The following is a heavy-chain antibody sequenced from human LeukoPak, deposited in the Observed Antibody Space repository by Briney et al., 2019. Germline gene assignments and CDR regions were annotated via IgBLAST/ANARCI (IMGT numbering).Heavy chain of an antibody. Sequence: SETLSLTCTVSGVSISSYYWSWIRQPPGKGLEWIGYIYYSGSTNYNPSLKSRVTISVDTSKNQFSLKLSSVTAADTAVYYCAREVPRRDAFDIWGQGTMVTVSS. CDR2: IYYSGST. J-gene: IGHJ3*02. V-gene: IGHV4-59*01. CDR1: GVSISSYY. CDR3: AREVPRRDAFDI.